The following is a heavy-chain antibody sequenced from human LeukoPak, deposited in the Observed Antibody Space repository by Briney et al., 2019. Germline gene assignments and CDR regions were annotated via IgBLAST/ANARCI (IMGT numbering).Heavy chain of an antibody. V-gene: IGHV4-39*01. D-gene: IGHD4-23*01. CDR1: GGSISSSSYY. Sequence: PSKTLSLTCTVSGGSISSSSYYWGWIRQPPGKGLEWIGSIYYSGSTYYNPSLKSRVTISVDTSKNQFSLKLSSVTAADTAVYYCARPVVTTAEYYFHYWGQGTLVTVSS. CDR3: ARPVVTTAEYYFHY. CDR2: IYYSGST. J-gene: IGHJ4*02.